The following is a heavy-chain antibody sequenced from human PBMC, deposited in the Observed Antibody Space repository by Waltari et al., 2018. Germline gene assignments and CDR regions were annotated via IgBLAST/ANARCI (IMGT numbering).Heavy chain of an antibody. CDR3: AREGGNYGY. CDR1: GFTFSSYW. J-gene: IGHJ4*02. CDR2: IKHDGSEK. V-gene: IGHV3-7*04. Sequence: EVQLVESGGGLVQPGGSLRLSCAASGFTFSSYWMTWVRQAPGKGLEWVANIKHDGSEKYYVDSVKGRFTISRDNAKNSLFLQMNSLRAKDTAVYYCAREGGNYGYWGQGTLVTVSS. D-gene: IGHD1-26*01.